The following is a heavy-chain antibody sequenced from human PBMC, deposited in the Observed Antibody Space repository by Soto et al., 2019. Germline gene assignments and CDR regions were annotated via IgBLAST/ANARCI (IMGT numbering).Heavy chain of an antibody. CDR3: ARDTPPTDY. CDR1: GYTFTSYH. V-gene: IGHV1-18*01. Sequence: QVQLVQSGAEVKKPGASVKVSCKASGYTFTSYHISWVRQAPGQGLEWMGWISAYNGNTNYAQKLQGRVTMTTDTSTRTAYTDLRSMRSDDTPVYYCARDTPPTDYWGQGTLVTVSS. CDR2: ISAYNGNT. J-gene: IGHJ4*02.